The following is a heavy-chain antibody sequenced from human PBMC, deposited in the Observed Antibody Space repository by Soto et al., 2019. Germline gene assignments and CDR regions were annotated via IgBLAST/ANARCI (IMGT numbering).Heavy chain of an antibody. Sequence: SATPCVTCTVSGGSISSGGYYWSWIRQHPGKGLEWIGYIYYSGSTYYNPSLKSRVTISVDTSKNQFSLKLSSVTAADTAVYYCARSSSGNWFDPWGQGTLVTVSS. V-gene: IGHV4-31*03. CDR3: ARSSSGNWFDP. D-gene: IGHD6-6*01. J-gene: IGHJ5*02. CDR1: GGSISSGGYY. CDR2: IYYSGST.